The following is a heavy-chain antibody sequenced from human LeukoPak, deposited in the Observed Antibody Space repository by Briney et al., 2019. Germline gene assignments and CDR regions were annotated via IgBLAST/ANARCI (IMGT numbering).Heavy chain of an antibody. D-gene: IGHD2-21*01. J-gene: IGHJ4*02. CDR3: AKDPSDFDY. Sequence: GRSLRLSCAASGFTFDDYGLHWVRQAPGKGLEWVSGISRNGGNTGYADSVKGRFTVSRDNPKKSLYLQMNSLRAEDTAVYYCAKDPSDFDYWGQGTLVTVSS. CDR2: ISRNGGNT. CDR1: GFTFDDYG. V-gene: IGHV3-9*01.